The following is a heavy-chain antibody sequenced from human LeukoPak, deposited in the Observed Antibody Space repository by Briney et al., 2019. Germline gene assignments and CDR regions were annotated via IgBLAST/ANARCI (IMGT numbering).Heavy chain of an antibody. J-gene: IGHJ3*02. V-gene: IGHV4-34*01. D-gene: IGHD3-22*01. CDR2: INHSGST. Sequence: SETLSLTCAVYGGSFSGYYWSWIRQPPGKGLEWIGEINHSGSTNYNPSLKSRVTISVDTSKNQFSLKLSSVTAADTAVYYCARHVYYYDSSGYHDAFDIWGQGTMVTVSS. CDR1: GGSFSGYY. CDR3: ARHVYYYDSSGYHDAFDI.